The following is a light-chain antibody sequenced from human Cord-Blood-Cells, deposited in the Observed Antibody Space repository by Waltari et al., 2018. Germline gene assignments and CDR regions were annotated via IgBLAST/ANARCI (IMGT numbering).Light chain of an antibody. V-gene: IGLV2-14*03. Sequence: QSALTPPASGSGSPGQSITISCTGTSSDVGGYNYVFCYQQHPGKDPKLRMYDVSNRPSWVSNRFCGSTSGNTASLTSSGLQAEDEADYYCSSYTSRSTLVFGGGTKLTGL. CDR2: DVS. CDR1: SSDVGGYNY. CDR3: SSYTSRSTLV. J-gene: IGLJ3*02.